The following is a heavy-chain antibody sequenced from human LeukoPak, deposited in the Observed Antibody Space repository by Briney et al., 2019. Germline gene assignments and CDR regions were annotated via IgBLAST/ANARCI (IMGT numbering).Heavy chain of an antibody. J-gene: IGHJ4*02. CDR2: ISAYNGNT. D-gene: IGHD5-24*01. CDR3: ARARRGVEMATIFDF. CDR1: GYTFTSYG. V-gene: IGHV1-18*01. Sequence: ASVKVSCKTSGYTFTSYGISWVRQAPGQGLEWVGWISAYNGNTKYAQKLQGRVTMTTDTSTSTAYMELRSLRSDDTAVYYCARARRGVEMATIFDFWGQGTLVTVSS.